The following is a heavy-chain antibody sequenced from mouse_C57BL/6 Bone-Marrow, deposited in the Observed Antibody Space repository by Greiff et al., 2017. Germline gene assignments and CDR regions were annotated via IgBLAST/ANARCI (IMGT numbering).Heavy chain of an antibody. CDR2: IYPGGGYT. V-gene: IGHV1-63*01. CDR3: ARRGYAMDY. J-gene: IGHJ4*01. CDR1: GYTFTNYW. Sequence: QVQLQQSGAELVRPGTSVKMSCKASGYTFTNYWIGWAKQRPGHGLEWIGDIYPGGGYTNYNEKFKGKATLTAYKSSSTAYLQFSSLASEDSAIYCCARRGYAMDYWGQGTSVTVSS.